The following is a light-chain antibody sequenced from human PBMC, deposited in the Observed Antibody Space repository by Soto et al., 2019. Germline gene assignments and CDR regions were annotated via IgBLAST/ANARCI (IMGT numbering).Light chain of an antibody. CDR1: QNVSRNF. J-gene: IGKJ2*01. CDR3: QQFDSSLVYT. CDR2: GAS. V-gene: IGKV3-20*01. Sequence: EIVLTQSPGTLSLSPGERVTLSCRASQNVSRNFLAWYQQKPGQAPRLLIYGASYRATGVPDRFSGSGSGTDFTLTISRLESDDFSVYYCQQFDSSLVYTFGQGTKLEIK.